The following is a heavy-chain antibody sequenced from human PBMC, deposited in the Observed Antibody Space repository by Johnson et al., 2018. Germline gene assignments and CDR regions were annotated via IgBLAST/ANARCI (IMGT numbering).Heavy chain of an antibody. D-gene: IGHD1-26*01. J-gene: IGHJ3*02. V-gene: IGHV3-30*18. CDR2: ISYDGNNK. CDR3: AKESGSYYIENAFDI. Sequence: VQLLETGGGVVQPGRSLRLSCAASGFTFSSYGMHWVRPAPGKGLAWVAVISYDGNNKYYADPVKGRFTSSSDNSKNTLYLQMNSLRAEDTDVYYCAKESGSYYIENAFDIGGQGTMVTVSS. CDR1: GFTFSSYG.